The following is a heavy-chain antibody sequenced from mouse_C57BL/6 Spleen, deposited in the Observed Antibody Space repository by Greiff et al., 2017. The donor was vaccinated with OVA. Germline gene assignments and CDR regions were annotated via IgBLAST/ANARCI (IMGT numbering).Heavy chain of an antibody. J-gene: IGHJ2*01. CDR2: ISDGGSYT. Sequence: EVQLVESGGGLVKPGGSLKLSCAASGFTFSSYAMSWVRQTPEKRLEWVATISDGGSYTYYPDNVKGRFTISRDNAKNNLYLQMSHLKSEDTAMYYCARVDGYPLDYWGQGTTLTVSS. CDR1: GFTFSSYA. V-gene: IGHV5-4*01. CDR3: ARVDGYPLDY. D-gene: IGHD2-3*01.